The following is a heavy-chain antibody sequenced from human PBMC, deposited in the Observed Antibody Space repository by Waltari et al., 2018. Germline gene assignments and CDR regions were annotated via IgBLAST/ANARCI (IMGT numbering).Heavy chain of an antibody. CDR1: GYTFTGYY. CDR3: ARRVVVAATLDY. Sequence: VKVSCKASGYTFTGYYMHWVRQAPGQGLEWMGRINPNSGGTNYAQKFQGRVTMTRDASISTAYMELSRLRSDDTAVYYCARRVVVAATLDYWGQGTLVTVSS. V-gene: IGHV1-2*06. D-gene: IGHD2-15*01. CDR2: INPNSGGT. J-gene: IGHJ4*02.